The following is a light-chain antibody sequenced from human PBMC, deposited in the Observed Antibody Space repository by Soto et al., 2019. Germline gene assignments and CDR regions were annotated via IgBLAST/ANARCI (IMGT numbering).Light chain of an antibody. J-gene: IGLJ1*01. V-gene: IGLV2-11*01. CDR3: CSYAGSYTSLYV. CDR1: SSDVGGYNY. CDR2: DVS. Sequence: QSALTQPRSVSGSPGQSVTISCTGTSSDVGGYNYVSWYQQHPGKAPKLMIYDVSKRPSVVPDRFSGSKSGNTASLTISGLQAQDEADYYCCSYAGSYTSLYVFGTGTKVTAL.